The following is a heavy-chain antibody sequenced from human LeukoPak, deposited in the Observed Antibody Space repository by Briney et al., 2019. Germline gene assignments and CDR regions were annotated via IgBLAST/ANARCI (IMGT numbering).Heavy chain of an antibody. CDR1: GGSISSYY. V-gene: IGHV4-59*12. Sequence: SETLSLTCTVSGGSISSYYWSWIRQPPGKGLEWIGYIYYSGSTNYNPSLKSRVTISVDKSKNQFSLKLSSVTAAGTAVYYCARDADLIRASAFDIWGQGTMVTASS. CDR3: ARDADLIRASAFDI. CDR2: IYYSGST. D-gene: IGHD2-8*01. J-gene: IGHJ3*02.